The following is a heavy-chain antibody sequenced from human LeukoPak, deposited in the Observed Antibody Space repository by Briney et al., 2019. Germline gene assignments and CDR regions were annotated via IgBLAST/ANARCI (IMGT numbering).Heavy chain of an antibody. D-gene: IGHD1-26*01. J-gene: IGHJ4*02. CDR2: ISSSGTTI. Sequence: PGGSLRLSCAASGFTFSSYEMNWVRQAPGKGLEWVSYISSSGTTIYYADSVKGRFTISRDNAKNSLFLQVNSLRAEDTAVYYCARSNGTYHFDYWGQGTLVTVSS. CDR1: GFTFSSYE. CDR3: ARSNGTYHFDY. V-gene: IGHV3-48*03.